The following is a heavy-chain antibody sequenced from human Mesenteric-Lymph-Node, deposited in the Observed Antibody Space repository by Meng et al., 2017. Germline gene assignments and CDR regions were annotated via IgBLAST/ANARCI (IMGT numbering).Heavy chain of an antibody. CDR2: IYYSGST. D-gene: IGHD6-6*01. CDR3: ARGNEYSSSPWFDP. V-gene: IGHV4-39*01. Sequence: QLHLQASGPRLVRPSETLSLTCSVPGDSISGNSYYWGWIRQPPGKGLEWMGSIYYSGSTDYNPSLKSRLTISVDTSMNRFSLKLRFVTAADTAVYYCARGNEYSSSPWFDPWGQGTLVTVSS. J-gene: IGHJ5*02. CDR1: GDSISGNSYY.